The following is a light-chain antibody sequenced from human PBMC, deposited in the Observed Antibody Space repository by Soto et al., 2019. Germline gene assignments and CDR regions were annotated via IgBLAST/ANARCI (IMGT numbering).Light chain of an antibody. J-gene: IGKJ1*01. CDR1: QSISNW. V-gene: IGKV1-5*01. Sequence: DIRMTQSPSTLSASVGDRVTITCRASQSISNWLAWYQHKPGKAPNLLIYGASTLESGVPSRFSGSGSGTEFNLTICSLRPEDSATYYCQHYNDYWTFGQGTKVQIK. CDR2: GAS. CDR3: QHYNDYWT.